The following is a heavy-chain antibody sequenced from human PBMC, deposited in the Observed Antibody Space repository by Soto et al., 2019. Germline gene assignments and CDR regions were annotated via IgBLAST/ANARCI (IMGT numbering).Heavy chain of an antibody. CDR2: IDGVGADT. CDR1: GFTFTNYW. J-gene: IGHJ4*02. Sequence: EVQLVQSGGGSVQPGGSLRLSCAASGFTFTNYWMHWVRQVPGKGLVWVSRIDGVGADTSYSDSVRGRFTISRDNAENMLYLQMNSLRAEDTAVYDCTTVVEYWGQGSVVTVSS. CDR3: TTVVEY. V-gene: IGHV3-74*01.